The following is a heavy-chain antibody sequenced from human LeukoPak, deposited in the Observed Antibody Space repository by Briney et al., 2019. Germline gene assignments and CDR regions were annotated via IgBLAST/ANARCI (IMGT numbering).Heavy chain of an antibody. J-gene: IGHJ4*02. V-gene: IGHV4-31*03. CDR1: GASFSSGDQY. Sequence: TLSLTCTMSGASFSSGDQYWNWIRQSPGKGLEWIGSLHPSGNLYNNPSLESRVTMSVDTSKNQFSLNLNSVTAADTAVYFCSRGLDSRKLGYWGQGTLVTVSS. CDR2: LHPSGNL. CDR3: SRGLDSRKLGY. D-gene: IGHD3-22*01.